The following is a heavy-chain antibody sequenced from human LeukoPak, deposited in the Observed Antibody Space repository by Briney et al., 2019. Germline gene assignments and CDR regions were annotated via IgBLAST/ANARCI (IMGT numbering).Heavy chain of an antibody. Sequence: GASVKVSCKASGYTFTGYYMHWVRQAPGQGLEWMGWINPNSGGTNYAQKFQGRVTMTRDTSISTAYMELSRLRSDDTAVYYCARDIKDCSSTSCAYYYYGMDVWGQGTTVTVSS. CDR2: INPNSGGT. CDR1: GYTFTGYY. V-gene: IGHV1-2*02. D-gene: IGHD2-2*01. J-gene: IGHJ6*02. CDR3: ARDIKDCSSTSCAYYYYGMDV.